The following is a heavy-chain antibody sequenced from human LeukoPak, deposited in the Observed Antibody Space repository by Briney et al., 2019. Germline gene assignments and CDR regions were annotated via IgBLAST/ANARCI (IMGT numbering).Heavy chain of an antibody. D-gene: IGHD3-9*01. Sequence: GESLKISCKGSGYSFTSYWIGWVRQMPGKGLEWMGIIHPRDSETRYSPSFQGQVTMSADKSITTAYLQWTSLKVSDTAMYYCARRTYDVLTGIPSSVRKNWFDSWGQGTLVTVSS. CDR3: ARRTYDVLTGIPSSVRKNWFDS. CDR1: GYSFTSYW. CDR2: IHPRDSET. J-gene: IGHJ5*01. V-gene: IGHV5-51*01.